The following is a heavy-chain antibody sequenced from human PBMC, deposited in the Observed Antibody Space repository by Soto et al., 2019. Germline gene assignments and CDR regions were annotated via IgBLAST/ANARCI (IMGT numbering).Heavy chain of an antibody. D-gene: IGHD3-22*01. CDR3: ARLGGYYQAFDQ. Sequence: PSETLSLTCTVCGGSIISYYGGWFLQPPGKGLEWIGYIYYSGSTTYHPSLKIRVTISVDTSKNHFSLNLTSVTAEDTAVYYRARLGGYYQAFDQWGQGAMVTVAS. CDR2: IYYSGST. CDR1: GGSIISYY. J-gene: IGHJ4*02. V-gene: IGHV4-59*08.